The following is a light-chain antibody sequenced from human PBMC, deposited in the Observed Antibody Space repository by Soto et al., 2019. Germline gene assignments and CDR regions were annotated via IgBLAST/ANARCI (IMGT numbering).Light chain of an antibody. CDR1: QSVGSG. CDR3: LHYSNWPRWT. Sequence: EIVLTQSPATLSLSPGERVTLSCWASQSVGSGLAWYQQHPGQAPRLLIYGASNRATGIPTTFSGSGFGTEFTLTISSLQSEDFAVYYCLHYSNWPRWTFGQGTKVDI. J-gene: IGKJ1*01. V-gene: IGKV3-15*01. CDR2: GAS.